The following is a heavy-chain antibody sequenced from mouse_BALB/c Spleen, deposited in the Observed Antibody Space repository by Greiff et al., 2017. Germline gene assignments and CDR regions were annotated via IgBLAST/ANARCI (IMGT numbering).Heavy chain of an antibody. J-gene: IGHJ4*01. CDR3: ARWSLTFYAMDY. Sequence: VKLMESGPELVKPGASVKISCKASGYAFSSSWMNWVKQRPGQGLEWIGRIYPGDGDTNYNGKFKGKATLTADKSSSTAYMQLSSLTSVDSAVYFCARWSLTFYAMDYWGQGTSVTVSS. D-gene: IGHD4-1*01. V-gene: IGHV1-82*01. CDR1: GYAFSSSW. CDR2: IYPGDGDT.